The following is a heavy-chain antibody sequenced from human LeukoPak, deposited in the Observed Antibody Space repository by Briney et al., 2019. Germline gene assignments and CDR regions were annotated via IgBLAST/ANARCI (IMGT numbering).Heavy chain of an antibody. V-gene: IGHV3-66*01. CDR1: EFSVGSNY. J-gene: IGHJ4*02. D-gene: IGHD5-12*01. Sequence: GGSLSLSCAASEFSVGSNYMNWVRQAPGKGLEWCSLFYSGGSMYYAVSGKGRFTISRDNSKNTIYLQLNNLRPENTAVYYGARGPSGDHNTWGQGTLVTVSS. CDR2: FYSGGSM. CDR3: ARGPSGDHNT.